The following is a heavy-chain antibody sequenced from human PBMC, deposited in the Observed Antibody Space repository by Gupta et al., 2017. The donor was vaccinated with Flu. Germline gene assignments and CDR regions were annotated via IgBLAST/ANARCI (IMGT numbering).Heavy chain of an antibody. CDR3: ARGHWDS. CDR2: LSSRDYP. J-gene: IGHJ4*02. Sequence: EVQLVESGGGLAQPGGSLRLSCAASGFTLSDLDVSWVRQAPGKAVEWDSFLSSRDYPYYTESVKGRFTISRDSAKNSVYLQMDSLRAEDTALYYCARGHWDSWVQGTLVTVSS. CDR1: GFTLSDLD. V-gene: IGHV3-48*03.